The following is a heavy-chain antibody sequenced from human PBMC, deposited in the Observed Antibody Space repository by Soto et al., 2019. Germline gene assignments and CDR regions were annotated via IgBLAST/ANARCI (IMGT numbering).Heavy chain of an antibody. CDR3: ARGPRTQNDDPMTADNRH. CDR2: ISAYNGNT. J-gene: IGHJ4*02. CDR1: SYSFTSYG. V-gene: IGHV1-18*01. Sequence: QVQLMQSGPEVMTPGASVKVSCKAYSYSFTSYGISWVRQAPGQGLEWMGWISAYNGNTNIAQKFQGRVTMTTDTSTSTAYMEVRSLRFDDTAMYFCARGPRTQNDDPMTADNRHWSQGTLVTVSS. D-gene: IGHD2-21*02.